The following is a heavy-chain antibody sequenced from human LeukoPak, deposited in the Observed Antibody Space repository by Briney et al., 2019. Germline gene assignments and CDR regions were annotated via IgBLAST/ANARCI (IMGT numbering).Heavy chain of an antibody. CDR2: IKQDGSEK. CDR1: GFTFSSYW. CDR3: ARDSSSWNNWFDP. V-gene: IGHV3-7*01. Sequence: PGGSLRLSCAASGFTFSSYWMSWVRQAPGKGLEWVANIKQDGSEKYYVDSVKGRFTISRDNAKNSLYLQMNSLRAEDTAVYYCARDSSSWNNWFDPWGQGTPVTVSS. D-gene: IGHD6-13*01. J-gene: IGHJ5*02.